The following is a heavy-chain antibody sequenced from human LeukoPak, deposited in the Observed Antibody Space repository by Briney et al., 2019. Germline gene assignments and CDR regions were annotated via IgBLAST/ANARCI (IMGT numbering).Heavy chain of an antibody. CDR1: GYTFTSYN. CDR3: ARLAVAAIGYYYYDYIDV. J-gene: IGHJ6*03. D-gene: IGHD2-15*01. V-gene: IGHV1-8*01. CDR2: MNPNRGST. Sequence: ASVKVSCKASGYTFTSYNINWVRQATGQGLEWMGWMNPNRGSTGYAQKFQDRVTMTRNTSINTAYLELSSLRSEDTAVYYCARLAVAAIGYYYYDYIDVWGKGTTVTVSS.